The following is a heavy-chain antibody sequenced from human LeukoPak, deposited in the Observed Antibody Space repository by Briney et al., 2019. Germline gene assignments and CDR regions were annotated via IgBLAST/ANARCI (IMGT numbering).Heavy chain of an antibody. V-gene: IGHV4-34*01. Sequence: PSETLCLTCAVYGGSFSGYYWSWIRQPPGKGLEWIGEINHSGSTNYNPSLKSRVTISVDTSKNQFSLKLSSVTAADTAVYYCARRTAPLDYWGQGTLVTVSS. J-gene: IGHJ4*02. D-gene: IGHD5-18*01. CDR3: ARRTAPLDY. CDR2: INHSGST. CDR1: GGSFSGYY.